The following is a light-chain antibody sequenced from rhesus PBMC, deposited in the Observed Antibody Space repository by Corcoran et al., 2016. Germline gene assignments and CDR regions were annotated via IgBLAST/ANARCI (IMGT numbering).Light chain of an antibody. Sequence: DIQMTQSPSSLSASVGDTVTITCRASQGMSNYLAWYQQQPGKAPKPLIYYASNLESGVPSRFSGSGSGTDFTLTISSLQPEDFATYYCQQHNSYPRTFGQGTKVEIK. CDR2: YAS. J-gene: IGKJ1*01. CDR3: QQHNSYPRT. CDR1: QGMSNY. V-gene: IGKV1S14*01.